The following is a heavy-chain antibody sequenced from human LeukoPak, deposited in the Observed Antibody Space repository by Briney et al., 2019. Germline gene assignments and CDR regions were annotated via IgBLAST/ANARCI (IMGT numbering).Heavy chain of an antibody. V-gene: IGHV1-2*02. D-gene: IGHD3-10*01. J-gene: IGHJ6*02. Sequence: ASVKVSCKASGYTFTGYYMHWVRQAPGQGLEWMGWINPNSGGTNYAQKFQGRVTMTRDTSISTAYMELSRLRSDDTAVYYCARDVTMVRGVYYGMDVWGQGTTVTGSS. CDR1: GYTFTGYY. CDR2: INPNSGGT. CDR3: ARDVTMVRGVYYGMDV.